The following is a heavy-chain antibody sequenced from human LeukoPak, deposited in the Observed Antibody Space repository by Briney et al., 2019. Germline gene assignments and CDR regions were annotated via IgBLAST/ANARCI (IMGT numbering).Heavy chain of an antibody. J-gene: IGHJ4*02. CDR3: ARPAGYNYWYYFDY. CDR2: IYYSGST. D-gene: IGHD5-24*01. Sequence: SQTLSLTCTVSGGSISTYYWSWIRQPPEKGLEWIGYIYYSGSTNYNPSLKSRVTISVDTSKNQFSLKLSSVTAADTAVYYCARPAGYNYWYYFDYWGQGTLVTVSS. CDR1: GGSISTYY. V-gene: IGHV4-59*01.